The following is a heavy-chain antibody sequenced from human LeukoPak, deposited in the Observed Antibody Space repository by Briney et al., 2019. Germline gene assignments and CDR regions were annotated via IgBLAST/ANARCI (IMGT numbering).Heavy chain of an antibody. CDR1: GFTFSSYS. J-gene: IGHJ4*02. V-gene: IGHV3-21*01. Sequence: GGSLRLSCAASGFTFSSYSMNWVRQAPGKGLEWVSSVSSSSSYIYYADSVKGRFTISRDNSKNTLYLQMNSLRAEDTAVYYCAKDPRRYSRTGGYFDYWGQGTLVTVSS. D-gene: IGHD6-13*01. CDR2: VSSSSSYI. CDR3: AKDPRRYSRTGGYFDY.